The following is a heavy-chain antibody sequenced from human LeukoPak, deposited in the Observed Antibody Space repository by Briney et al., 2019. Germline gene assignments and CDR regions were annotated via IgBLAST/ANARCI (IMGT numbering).Heavy chain of an antibody. CDR1: GSSIGNYS. V-gene: IGHV4-4*07. J-gene: IGHJ6*02. D-gene: IGHD3-3*01. CDR3: ARERYDFWSGHDKGMDV. CDR2: FYKGGST. Sequence: SETLSLTCSVSGSSIGNYSWSWIRQPAGKGLEWIGRFYKGGSTKYNFSLKSRVTMSVDTSKNLFSLKLSSVAAADTAVYYCARERYDFWSGHDKGMDVWGQGTTVTVSS.